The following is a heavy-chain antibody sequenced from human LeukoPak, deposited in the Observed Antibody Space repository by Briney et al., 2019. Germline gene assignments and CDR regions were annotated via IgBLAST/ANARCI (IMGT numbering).Heavy chain of an antibody. CDR1: GYTFTSYD. CDR2: MNPNSGNT. V-gene: IGHV1-8*01. J-gene: IGHJ6*02. D-gene: IGHD6-6*01. CDR3: ARSSEYDYYYYGMDV. Sequence: GASVKVSCKASGYTFTSYDINWVRQATGQGLEWMGWMNPNSGNTGYAQKFQGRVTMTRNTSISTAYMELSSLRSEDTAVYYCARSSEYDYYYYGMDVWGQGTTVTASS.